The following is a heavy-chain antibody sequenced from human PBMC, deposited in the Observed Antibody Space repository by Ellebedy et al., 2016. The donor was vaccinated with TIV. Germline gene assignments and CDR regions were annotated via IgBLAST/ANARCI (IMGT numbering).Heavy chain of an antibody. CDR3: AKDKNYDPSPGFRQYQYDYGMEA. CDR1: GLNFRTYA. J-gene: IGHJ6*02. V-gene: IGHV3-23*01. D-gene: IGHD3/OR15-3a*01. Sequence: PGGSLRLSCVASGLNFRTYAMAWVRQAPGKGLEWVAGITHSGGQPYYADSVKGRFTISRNLNTVYLQMDSLRVEDGAVYYCAKDKNYDPSPGFRQYQYDYGMEAWGQGTAVTVSS. CDR2: ITHSGGQP.